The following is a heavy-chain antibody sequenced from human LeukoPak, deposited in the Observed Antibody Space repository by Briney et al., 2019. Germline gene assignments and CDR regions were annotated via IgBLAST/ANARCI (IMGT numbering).Heavy chain of an antibody. Sequence: PGGSLRLSCAASGFTLSSFWMSWVRQAPGKGLEWVANIKQDGNEKYYADSVKGRFTISRDNAKNSLYLQMNSLRAEDTAVYYCETIKFRANNYDTDGFEYWGQGTLVTVSS. D-gene: IGHD3-16*01. V-gene: IGHV3-7*05. CDR2: IKQDGNEK. CDR3: ETIKFRANNYDTDGFEY. CDR1: GFTLSSFW. J-gene: IGHJ4*02.